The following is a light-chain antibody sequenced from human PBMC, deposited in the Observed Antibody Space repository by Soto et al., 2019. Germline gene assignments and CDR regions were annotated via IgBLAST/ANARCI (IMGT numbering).Light chain of an antibody. CDR2: WAS. CDR1: QSVLHSSISKNY. CDR3: QQYYSTPYT. Sequence: DIVMTQSPDSLAVSLGERATINCKSSQSVLHSSISKNYLAWYQQKPGQPPKLLIYWASTRESGVPDRFSGSGSGTDFTLTISSLQAEDVAVYYCQQYYSTPYTFGQGSRLEIK. V-gene: IGKV4-1*01. J-gene: IGKJ2*01.